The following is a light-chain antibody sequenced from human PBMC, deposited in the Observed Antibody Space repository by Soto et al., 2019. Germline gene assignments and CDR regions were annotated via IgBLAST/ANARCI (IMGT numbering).Light chain of an antibody. CDR2: GAS. CDR3: QQYGSSPPYT. J-gene: IGKJ2*01. Sequence: EIVLTQSPGTLSLSPGERATLSCRASHSVSSSYLAWYQQNPGQAPRLLIYGASSRATGIPDRFSRSGSGTDFTLTISRLEPEDFAVYYCQQYGSSPPYTFGQGTKLEIK. CDR1: HSVSSSY. V-gene: IGKV3-20*01.